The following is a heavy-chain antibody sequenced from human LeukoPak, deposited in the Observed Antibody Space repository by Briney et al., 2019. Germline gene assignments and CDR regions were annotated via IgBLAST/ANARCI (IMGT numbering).Heavy chain of an antibody. CDR1: GGSISSYY. Sequence: SETLSLTCTVSGGSISSYYWSWIRQPPGKGLEWIGYIYYSRSTNYNPSLKSRVTISVDTSKNQFSLQLNSVTAADTAVYYCARLDSSSRSYFFDYWGQGTLVTVSS. J-gene: IGHJ4*02. CDR3: ARLDSSSRSYFFDY. CDR2: IYYSRST. D-gene: IGHD6-13*01. V-gene: IGHV4-59*12.